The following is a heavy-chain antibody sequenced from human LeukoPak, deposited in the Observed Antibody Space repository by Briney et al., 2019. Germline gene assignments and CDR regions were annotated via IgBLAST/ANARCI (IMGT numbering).Heavy chain of an antibody. CDR2: ISSSGSTI. Sequence: PRGSLRLSCAASGFTFSDYYMSWIRQAPGKGLEWVSYISSSGSTIYYADSVKGRFTISRDNAKNSLYLQMNSLRAEDTAVYYCARQETNWNYEDYWGQGTLVTVSS. J-gene: IGHJ4*02. CDR1: GFTFSDYY. D-gene: IGHD1-7*01. CDR3: ARQETNWNYEDY. V-gene: IGHV3-11*01.